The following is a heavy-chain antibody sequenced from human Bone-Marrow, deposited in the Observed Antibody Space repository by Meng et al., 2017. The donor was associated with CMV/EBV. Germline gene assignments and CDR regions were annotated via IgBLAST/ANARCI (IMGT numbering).Heavy chain of an antibody. J-gene: IGHJ6*02. CDR1: GGSFSGSY. CDR2: TRNKANSYTT. Sequence: LSLTCAVYGGSFSGSYWSWIRQPPGKGLEWVGRTRNKANSYTTEYAASVKGRFTISRDDSRNSLYLQMNSLKTEDTAVYYCARIIAAWWGGYYYYGMDVWGQGTTVTVSS. D-gene: IGHD6-13*01. CDR3: ARIIAAWWGGYYYYGMDV. V-gene: IGHV3-72*01.